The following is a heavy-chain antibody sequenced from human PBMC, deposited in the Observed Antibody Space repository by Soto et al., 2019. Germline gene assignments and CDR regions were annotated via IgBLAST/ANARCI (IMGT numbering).Heavy chain of an antibody. Sequence: QVRLVQSGAEVMKPGASVKVSCKGSGYTFTSYGITWVRQAPGQGLEWMGWISAHNGNTNYAQKLQGRVTVTGDTSTSTAYMELRGLRSDDTAVYYCARGRYGDYWGQGAVVTVSS. CDR1: GYTFTSYG. CDR3: ARGRYGDY. CDR2: ISAHNGNT. D-gene: IGHD1-1*01. V-gene: IGHV1-18*01. J-gene: IGHJ4*02.